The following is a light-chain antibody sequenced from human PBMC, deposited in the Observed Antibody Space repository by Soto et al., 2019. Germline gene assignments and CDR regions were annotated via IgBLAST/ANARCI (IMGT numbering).Light chain of an antibody. V-gene: IGKV3-15*01. CDR3: QQYNNWPPIT. J-gene: IGKJ5*01. CDR2: GAS. CDR1: QSVRSN. Sequence: IVLTHSPASLSVSPWERATIYFRSSQSVRSNLASYQQKPGQAPRLLIYGASTRATGIPARFSGSGSGTEFTLTISSLQSEDFAVYYCQQYNNWPPITFGQGTRLEIK.